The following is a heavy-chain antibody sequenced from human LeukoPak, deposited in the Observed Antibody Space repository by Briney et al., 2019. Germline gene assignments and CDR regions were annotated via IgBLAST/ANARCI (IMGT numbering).Heavy chain of an antibody. CDR1: GFTFSNYA. Sequence: PGGSLRLFCAASGFTFSNYAMSWVRQAPGKGLEWVSGVTPGGNIPYYADSVKGRFTISRDNSKSTLYLQMGSLRAADTALYYCAKDIWLVTSGYQTFDLWGQGTLVTVSS. D-gene: IGHD3-22*01. V-gene: IGHV3-23*01. J-gene: IGHJ4*02. CDR3: AKDIWLVTSGYQTFDL. CDR2: VTPGGNIP.